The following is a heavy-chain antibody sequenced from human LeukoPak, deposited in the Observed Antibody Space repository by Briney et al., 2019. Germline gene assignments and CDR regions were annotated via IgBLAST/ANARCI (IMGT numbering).Heavy chain of an antibody. D-gene: IGHD1-26*01. CDR3: ASGSYLWGGMDV. CDR1: GDSFSNYG. V-gene: IGHV1-18*01. J-gene: IGHJ6*02. Sequence: GASVKVSCKASGDSFSNYGFTWVRQAPGQGLEWVGWISADSGNRYYAQNFQHRVTMTTDTSTSTGYMELRRLRSGDTAVYYCASGSYLWGGMDVWGQGTTVTVSS. CDR2: ISADSGNR.